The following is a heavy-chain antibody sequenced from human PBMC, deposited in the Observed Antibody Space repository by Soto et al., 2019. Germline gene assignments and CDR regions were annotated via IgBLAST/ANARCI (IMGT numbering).Heavy chain of an antibody. J-gene: IGHJ4*02. D-gene: IGHD3-10*01. Sequence: QVQLVQSGAEVKKPGSSVKVSCTASGDTFNFYTISWVRQAPGQGLEWMGRIIPMLGMSNYAQNFQGRVTMIADKSTSTAYMGLSRRRSEDTALYYCATNYGSGSAHFDNWGQGTLGTVSS. CDR3: ATNYGSGSAHFDN. CDR2: IIPMLGMS. V-gene: IGHV1-69*02. CDR1: GDTFNFYT.